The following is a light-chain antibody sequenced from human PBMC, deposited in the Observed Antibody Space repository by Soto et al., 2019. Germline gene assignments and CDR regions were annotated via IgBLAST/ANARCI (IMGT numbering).Light chain of an antibody. J-gene: IGKJ1*01. V-gene: IGKV1-5*01. CDR3: QRYNSFSPT. CDR2: DTS. Sequence: DIQMPQSPSTLYASVRDIVTITCRASQSFSTWLAWDHQKPGKPPKLLIYDTSSLESGVPSRFSGSGSGTEFTLTIISVQPDDFATYYCQRYNSFSPTFGQGTKVEIK. CDR1: QSFSTW.